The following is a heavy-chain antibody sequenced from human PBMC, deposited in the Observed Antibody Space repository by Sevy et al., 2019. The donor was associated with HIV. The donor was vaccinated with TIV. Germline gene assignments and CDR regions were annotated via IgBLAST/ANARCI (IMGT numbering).Heavy chain of an antibody. CDR3: AREGCTKPHDY. CDR2: LSFGCGEI. D-gene: IGHD2-8*01. J-gene: IGHJ4*02. Sequence: GGSLRLSCAASGFTFSKYSMSWVRQPPGKGLEWVSTLSFGCGEINYADSVKGRFTISRDNSKSSVYLQKNNLRPEDTALYYCAREGCTKPHDYWGQGTLVTVSS. V-gene: IGHV3-23*01. CDR1: GFTFSKYS.